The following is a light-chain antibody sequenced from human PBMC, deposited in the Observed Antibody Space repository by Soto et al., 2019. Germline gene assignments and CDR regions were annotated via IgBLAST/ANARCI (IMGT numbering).Light chain of an antibody. CDR1: QSVNIN. J-gene: IGKJ4*01. CDR3: QQYNDWPPLT. CDR2: GTS. V-gene: IGKV3-15*01. Sequence: EIVMTQSPATLSVSPGERATLSCRASQSVNINLAWYQQKPGQAPRLLIYGTSTRATGVPARFSGSGSGTEFTLTISKLQSEDFAVYYCQQYNDWPPLTFGGGTKVAIK.